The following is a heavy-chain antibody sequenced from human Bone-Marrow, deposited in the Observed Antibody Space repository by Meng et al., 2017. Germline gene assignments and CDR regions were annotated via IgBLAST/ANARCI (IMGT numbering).Heavy chain of an antibody. J-gene: IGHJ4*02. CDR1: GYTFTGYY. V-gene: IGHV1-2*06. CDR3: ASGLALGIPSEGFDY. CDR2: INPNSGGT. Sequence: ASVKVSCKASGYTFTGYYMHWVRQAPGQGLEWMGRINPNSGGTNYAQKFQGRVTMTRDTSISTAYMELSRLRSDDTAVYYCASGLALGIPSEGFDYWGQGTLVTVSS. D-gene: IGHD7-27*01.